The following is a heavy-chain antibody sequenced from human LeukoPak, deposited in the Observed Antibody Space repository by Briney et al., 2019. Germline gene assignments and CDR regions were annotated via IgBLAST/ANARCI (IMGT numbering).Heavy chain of an antibody. CDR3: AKDVSGYYSSGLGY. D-gene: IGHD3-3*01. CDR2: ISWNSGSI. V-gene: IGHV3-9*01. CDR1: GFTFDDYA. J-gene: IGHJ4*02. Sequence: PGGSLRLSCAASGFTFDDYAMHWVRQAPGKGLEWVSGISWNSGSIGYADSVKGRFTISRDNAKNSLYLQMNSLRAEDTALYYCAKDVSGYYSSGLGYWGQGTLVTVSS.